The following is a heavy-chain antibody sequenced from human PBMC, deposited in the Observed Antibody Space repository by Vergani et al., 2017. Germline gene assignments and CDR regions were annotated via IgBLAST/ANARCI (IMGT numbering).Heavy chain of an antibody. V-gene: IGHV3-9*01. J-gene: IGHJ4*02. CDR2: ISWNSGSI. CDR3: AKDEAGASDY. Sequence: EVQLVESGGGLVQPGRSLRLSCAASGFTFDDYAMHWVRQAPGKGLEWVSGISWNSGSIGYADSVKGRFTISRDNAKNSLYLQMNSLRTEDTALYYCAKDEAGASDYWGQGTLVTVSS. D-gene: IGHD1-26*01. CDR1: GFTFDDYA.